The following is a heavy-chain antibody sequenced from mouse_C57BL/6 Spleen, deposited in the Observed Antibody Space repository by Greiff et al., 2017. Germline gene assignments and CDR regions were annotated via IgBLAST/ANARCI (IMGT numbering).Heavy chain of an antibody. CDR1: GYTFTSYW. D-gene: IGHD2-12*01. Sequence: QVQLQQPGAELVKPGASVKLSCKASGYTFTSYWMHWVKQRPGQGLGWIGMIHPNSGSTNYNEKFKSKATLTVDKSSSTAYMQLSSLTSEDSAVYYCVRGYYKDAMDYWGQGTSVTVSS. J-gene: IGHJ4*01. V-gene: IGHV1-64*01. CDR2: IHPNSGST. CDR3: VRGYYKDAMDY.